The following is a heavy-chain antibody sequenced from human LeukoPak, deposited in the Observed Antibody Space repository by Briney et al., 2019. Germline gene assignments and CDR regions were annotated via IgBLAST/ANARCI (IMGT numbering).Heavy chain of an antibody. CDR2: IWNDGSNK. J-gene: IGHJ2*01. D-gene: IGHD1-1*01. Sequence: PGGSLRLSCATSGFTFSNYGMHWVRRAPGKGLEWVAVIWNDGSNKYYADSVKGRFTISRDNSRNTVNLQMDSLRAEDTAVYYCARPGDNWRYWYFDLWGRGTLVTVSS. V-gene: IGHV3-33*01. CDR3: ARPGDNWRYWYFDL. CDR1: GFTFSNYG.